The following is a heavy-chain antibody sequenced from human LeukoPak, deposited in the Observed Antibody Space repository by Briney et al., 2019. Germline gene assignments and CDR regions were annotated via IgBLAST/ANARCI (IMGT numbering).Heavy chain of an antibody. J-gene: IGHJ5*02. Sequence: ASVKVSCKASGYTFTDYYIHWVRQAPGQGLEWMAWIDPNSGATNYAQKFQGRITMTRDTSISTAYMELSRLRSDDTAVYYCARVGATYSGDPWGQGTLVTVSS. CDR3: ARVGATYSGDP. CDR2: IDPNSGAT. D-gene: IGHD1-26*01. V-gene: IGHV1-2*02. CDR1: GYTFTDYY.